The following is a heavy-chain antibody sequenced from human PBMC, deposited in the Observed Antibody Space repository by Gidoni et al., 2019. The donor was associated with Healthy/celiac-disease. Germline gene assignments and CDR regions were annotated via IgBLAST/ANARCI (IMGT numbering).Heavy chain of an antibody. Sequence: EVQLVESGGGLVQPGGSLRPSSAASGFTFRRYSMNWVRQAPGQGLAWVSYISSRSSTIYYADSVKGRFTISRDNAKNSLYLQMNSLRAEDTAVYYCARDNRGYYVGWGQGTLVTVSS. CDR3: ARDNRGYYVG. J-gene: IGHJ4*02. D-gene: IGHD3-10*02. CDR1: GFTFRRYS. V-gene: IGHV3-48*01. CDR2: ISSRSSTI.